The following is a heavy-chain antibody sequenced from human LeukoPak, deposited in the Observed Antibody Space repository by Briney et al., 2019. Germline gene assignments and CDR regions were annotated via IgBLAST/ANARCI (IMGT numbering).Heavy chain of an antibody. J-gene: IGHJ3*02. D-gene: IGHD4-17*01. CDR3: ARDYGDYVAFDI. CDR2: IYYTGST. CDR1: GGSITSSSYY. Sequence: PSETLSLTCTVSGGSITSSSYYWGWIRQPPEKGLEWIGNIYYTGSTYYNPSLKSRVTISVDTSKNQFSLKLSSVTAADTAVYYCARDYGDYVAFDIWGQGTMVTVSS. V-gene: IGHV4-39*07.